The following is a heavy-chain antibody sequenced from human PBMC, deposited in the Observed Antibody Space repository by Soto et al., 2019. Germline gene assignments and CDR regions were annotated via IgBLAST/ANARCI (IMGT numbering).Heavy chain of an antibody. D-gene: IGHD2-15*01. Sequence: GGSLRLSCTASGFTFGDYAMSWFRQAPGKGLEWVGFIRSKAYGGTTEYAASVKGRFTISRDDSKSIAYLQMNSLKTEDTAVYYCTRDSPVVLFDYWGQGTLVTVSS. CDR1: GFTFGDYA. J-gene: IGHJ4*02. V-gene: IGHV3-49*03. CDR2: IRSKAYGGTT. CDR3: TRDSPVVLFDY.